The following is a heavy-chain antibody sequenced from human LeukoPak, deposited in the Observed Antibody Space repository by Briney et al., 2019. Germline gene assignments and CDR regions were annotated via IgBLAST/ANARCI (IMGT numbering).Heavy chain of an antibody. CDR2: MNPNSGNT. Sequence: ASVKVSCKASGYTFTSYDINWVRQATGQGLEWMGWMNPNSGNTGYAQKFQGRVTMTRNTSISTAYMELSSLRSEGTAVYYCARELVPAPRYSGYDGSPLDYWGQGTLVTVSS. J-gene: IGHJ4*02. CDR1: GYTFTSYD. V-gene: IGHV1-8*01. D-gene: IGHD5-12*01. CDR3: ARELVPAPRYSGYDGSPLDY.